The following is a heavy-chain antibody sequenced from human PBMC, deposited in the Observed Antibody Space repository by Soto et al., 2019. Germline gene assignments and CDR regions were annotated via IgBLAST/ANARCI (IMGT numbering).Heavy chain of an antibody. D-gene: IGHD2-15*01. CDR3: ARVAGSRYSFPNDC. CDR1: GGSISSGIYH. CDR2: IYYSGSS. Sequence: SETLSLTCTVSGGSISSGIYHWSWIRQHPGKGLDWIGNIYYSGSSYYNPSLKSRATISIDTSKDQFYLRLGSVTAEDTAVYYCARVAGSRYSFPNDCWGRRTLVTVSS. V-gene: IGHV4-31*03. J-gene: IGHJ4*02.